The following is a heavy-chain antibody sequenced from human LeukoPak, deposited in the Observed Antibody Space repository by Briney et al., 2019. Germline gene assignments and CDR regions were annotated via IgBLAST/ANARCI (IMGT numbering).Heavy chain of an antibody. CDR3: ASRLRFLEWSYFDY. CDR2: IYYSGST. Sequence: SETLSLTCTVSGGSISSSSYYWGWIRQPPGKGLEWIGSIYYSGSTDYNPSLKSRVTMSVDTSKNQFSLNLSSVTAADTAVYYCASRLRFLEWSYFDYWGQGTLVTVSS. CDR1: GGSISSSSYY. D-gene: IGHD3-3*01. J-gene: IGHJ4*01. V-gene: IGHV4-39*01.